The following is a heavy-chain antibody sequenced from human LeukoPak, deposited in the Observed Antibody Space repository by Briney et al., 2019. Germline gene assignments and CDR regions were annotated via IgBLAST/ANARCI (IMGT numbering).Heavy chain of an antibody. V-gene: IGHV4-59*08. CDR1: GGSISSYY. CDR2: IYYSGST. Sequence: SETLSLTCTVSGGSISSYYWSWIRQPPGKGLEWIGYIYYSGSTNYNPSLKSRVTISVDTSKNQFSLKLSSVTAADTAVYYCATSGYYGSGITEAFDIWGQGTMVTVSS. J-gene: IGHJ3*02. CDR3: ATSGYYGSGITEAFDI. D-gene: IGHD3-10*01.